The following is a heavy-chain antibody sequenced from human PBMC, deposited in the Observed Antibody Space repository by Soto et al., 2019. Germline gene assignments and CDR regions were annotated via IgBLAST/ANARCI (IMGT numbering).Heavy chain of an antibody. CDR1: GGSISSGGYY. Sequence: QVQLQESGPGLVKPSQTLSLTCTVSGGSISSGGYYWNWIRQHPGKGLEWIGYIYYSGSTYYNPSLTSRVTVSVDPSKTQFSLTPSSVTAADTAMYYCAREPSIWGQGTLVTVSS. CDR2: IYYSGST. J-gene: IGHJ4*02. V-gene: IGHV4-31*03. CDR3: AREPSI.